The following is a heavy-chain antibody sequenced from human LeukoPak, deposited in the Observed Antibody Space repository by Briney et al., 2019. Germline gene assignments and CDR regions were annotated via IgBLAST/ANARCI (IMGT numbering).Heavy chain of an antibody. V-gene: IGHV4-34*01. Sequence: PSETLSLTCAVYGGSFSGYYWSWIRQPPGKGLEWIGEINHSGSTNYNPTLKSRVTISVDTPKNQFSLKLSSVTAADTAVYYCARGRGAGSGSYIYWGQGTLVTVSS. CDR3: ARGRGAGSGSYIY. D-gene: IGHD1-26*01. J-gene: IGHJ4*02. CDR2: INHSGST. CDR1: GGSFSGYY.